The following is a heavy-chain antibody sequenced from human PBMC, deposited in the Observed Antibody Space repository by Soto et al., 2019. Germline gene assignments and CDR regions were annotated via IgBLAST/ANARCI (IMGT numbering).Heavy chain of an antibody. CDR2: INPSGGST. CDR1: VYTFTSYY. D-gene: IGHD3-22*01. CDR3: ARRDSSGEIDY. J-gene: IGHJ4*02. V-gene: IGHV1-46*01. Sequence: GXSVKVSCKASVYTFTSYYMHWVRQAPGQGLEWMGIINPSGGSTSYAQKFQGRVTMTRDTSTSTVYMELSSLRSEDTAVYYCARRDSSGEIDYWGQGTLATVSS.